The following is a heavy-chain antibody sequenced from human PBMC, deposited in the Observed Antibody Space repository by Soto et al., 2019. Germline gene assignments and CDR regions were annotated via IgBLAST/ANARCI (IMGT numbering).Heavy chain of an antibody. CDR1: GGSMRTGDYY. CDR2: VHHTGRT. D-gene: IGHD2-2*01. Sequence: SETLSLTCTVSGGSMRTGDYYWSWIRQPPGKGLEWIGYVHHTGRTYYNPSLKSRLTMSVDTSKNQFSLKLNSVTASDTAVYFWGRDRRSSPNCFGPWGEGARVTVSS. J-gene: IGHJ5*02. CDR3: GRDRRSSPNCFGP. V-gene: IGHV4-30-4*02.